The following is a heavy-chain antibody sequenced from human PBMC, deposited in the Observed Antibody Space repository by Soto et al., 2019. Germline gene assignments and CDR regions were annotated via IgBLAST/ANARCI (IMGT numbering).Heavy chain of an antibody. Sequence: PGGSLRLSCVASGFTFSGYWMHWARQVPGKGLVWVSRISSDGITTTYADSVKGRFTISRDNAKNTLYLQMNSLRAEDTAMYYCTGVIVGSYGYFDYWGQGTLVTVSS. D-gene: IGHD1-26*01. V-gene: IGHV3-74*01. CDR2: ISSDGITT. J-gene: IGHJ4*02. CDR3: TGVIVGSYGYFDY. CDR1: GFTFSGYW.